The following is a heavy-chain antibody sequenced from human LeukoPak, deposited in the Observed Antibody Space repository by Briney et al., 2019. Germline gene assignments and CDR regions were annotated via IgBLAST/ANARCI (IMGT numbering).Heavy chain of an antibody. CDR2: ITGDDDRA. J-gene: IGHJ5*02. Sequence: GGSLRLSCAASGFTFTSVAMTWVRQAPGKGLEWVSIITGDDDRAYYADSVQGRFTISRDYSRNTLHLQMNSLRPDGTAIYYCAKGPKLHSGYHPGSWGQGTLVTVSS. CDR1: GFTFTSVA. CDR3: AKGPKLHSGYHPGS. D-gene: IGHD3-22*01. V-gene: IGHV3-23*01.